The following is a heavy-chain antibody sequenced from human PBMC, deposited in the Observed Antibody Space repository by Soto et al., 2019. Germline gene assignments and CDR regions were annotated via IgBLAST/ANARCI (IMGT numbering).Heavy chain of an antibody. V-gene: IGHV3-30-3*01. CDR1: GFTFSSYA. CDR2: ISYDGSNK. CDR3: ARDDSYGQRHYYYGMDV. J-gene: IGHJ6*02. Sequence: QVQLVESGGGVVQPGRSLRLSCAASGFTFSSYAMHWVRQAPGKGLEWVAVISYDGSNKYYADSVKGRFTISRDNSKNTLYLQMNSLRAEDTAVYYCARDDSYGQRHYYYGMDVWGQGTTVTVSS. D-gene: IGHD3-10*01.